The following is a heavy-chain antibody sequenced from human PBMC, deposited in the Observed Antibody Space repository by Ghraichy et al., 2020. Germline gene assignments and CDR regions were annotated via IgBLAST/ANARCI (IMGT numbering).Heavy chain of an antibody. CDR1: GGSISSSSYY. Sequence: SETLSLTCTVSGGSISSSSYYWGWIRQPPGKGLEWIGSTYYSGSTYYNPSLKSRVTISVDTSKNQFSLKLSSVAAADTAVYYCARHKGDFRGYDFWSGYYSYYYYYMDVWGKGTTVTVSS. CDR3: ARHKGDFRGYDFWSGYYSYYYYYMDV. D-gene: IGHD3-3*01. J-gene: IGHJ6*03. V-gene: IGHV4-39*01. CDR2: TYYSGST.